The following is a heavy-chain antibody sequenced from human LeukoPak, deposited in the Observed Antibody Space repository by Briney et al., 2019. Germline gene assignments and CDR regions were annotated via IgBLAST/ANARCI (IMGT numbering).Heavy chain of an antibody. V-gene: IGHV4-34*01. CDR3: ARPGYCSSTSCSGDY. CDR2: INHSGST. D-gene: IGHD2-2*01. Sequence: SETLSLTCAVYGGSFSGYYWSWIRQPPGKGLEWIGEINHSGSTNYNPSLKSRVTISVDTSKNQFSLKLSSVTAADTAVYYCARPGYCSSTSCSGDYWGQGTLVTVSS. CDR1: GGSFSGYY. J-gene: IGHJ4*02.